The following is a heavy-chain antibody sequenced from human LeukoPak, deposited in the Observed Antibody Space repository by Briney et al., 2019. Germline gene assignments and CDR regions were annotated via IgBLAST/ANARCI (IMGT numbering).Heavy chain of an antibody. J-gene: IGHJ5*02. V-gene: IGHV1-18*01. CDR3: ARGKAMAPYNWFDP. CDR2: ISTYNGNT. Sequence: GASVKVSCKASGYTFTSYDINWVRQAPGQGLEWMGWISTYNGNTNYAQKLQGRVTMTTDTSTSTAYMELRSLRSDDTAVYYCARGKAMAPYNWFDPWGQGTLVTVSS. D-gene: IGHD5-18*01. CDR1: GYTFTSYD.